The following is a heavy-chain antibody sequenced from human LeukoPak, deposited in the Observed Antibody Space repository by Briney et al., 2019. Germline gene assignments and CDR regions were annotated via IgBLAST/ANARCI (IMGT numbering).Heavy chain of an antibody. V-gene: IGHV4-39*01. CDR2: IYSSVT. CDR3: ASRPFLWGFAY. Sequence: WIRQPPGKGLEWIASIYSSVTYYNPSLKSRVTISVDTSKNQFSLNLSSVTAADTAVYYCASRPFLWGFAYWGQGTLVTVSS. J-gene: IGHJ4*02. D-gene: IGHD3-16*01.